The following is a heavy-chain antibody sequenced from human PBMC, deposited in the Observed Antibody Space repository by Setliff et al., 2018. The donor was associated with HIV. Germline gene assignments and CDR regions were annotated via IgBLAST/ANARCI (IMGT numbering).Heavy chain of an antibody. CDR1: GGSISSYY. Sequence: SETLSLTCTISGGSISSYYWSWIRQPPGKGLEWIGSIYYSGSINYNPSLESRVTISVDTSKNKYSLKLKSVTTADTAVYYCARDRGRGSGSPTRKYYYYGMDVWGQGTTVTISS. CDR3: ARDRGRGSGSPTRKYYYYGMDV. V-gene: IGHV4-59*01. J-gene: IGHJ6*02. D-gene: IGHD3-10*01. CDR2: IYYSGSI.